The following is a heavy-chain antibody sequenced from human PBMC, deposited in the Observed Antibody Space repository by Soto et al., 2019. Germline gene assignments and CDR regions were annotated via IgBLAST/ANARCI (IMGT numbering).Heavy chain of an antibody. CDR1: GGSISSYY. CDR2: IYYSGST. Sequence: PSATLSLTCTVSGGSISSYYWSWIRQPPGKGLEWIGYIYYSGSTNYNPSLKSRVTISVDTSKNQFSLKLSSVNAADTAVYYCARDDRVGAYFDYWGQGTLVTVSS. V-gene: IGHV4-59*01. J-gene: IGHJ4*02. CDR3: ARDDRVGAYFDY. D-gene: IGHD1-26*01.